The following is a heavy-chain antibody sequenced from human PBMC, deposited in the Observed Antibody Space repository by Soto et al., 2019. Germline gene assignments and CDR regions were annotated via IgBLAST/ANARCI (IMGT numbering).Heavy chain of an antibody. J-gene: IGHJ4*02. CDR2: IYYSGST. D-gene: IGHD6-13*01. CDR3: ARRKFSGVSSDY. V-gene: IGHV4-39*01. Sequence: SETLSLTCTVSGGSISSSSYYWGWIRQPPGKGLEWIGSIYYSGSTYYNPSLKSRVTISVDTSKNQFSLKLSSVTAADTAVYYCARRKFSGVSSDYWGQGTLVTVSS. CDR1: GGSISSSSYY.